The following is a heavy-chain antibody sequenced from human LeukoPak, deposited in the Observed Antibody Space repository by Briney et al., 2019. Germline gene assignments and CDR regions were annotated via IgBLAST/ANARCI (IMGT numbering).Heavy chain of an antibody. V-gene: IGHV3-7*03. CDR2: MNQHGSQK. D-gene: IGHD1-1*01. Sequence: GGSLRLSCASSGFTFSSYWMNWARQAPGKGLEWVANMNQHGSQKYLMDSVKGRFTISRDNAKKSFFLRMPRLRAEGTAVYYCARAPYNTPVEFYFDYGSLGTLVTVPS. CDR1: GFTFSSYW. J-gene: IGHJ4*02. CDR3: ARAPYNTPVEFYFDY.